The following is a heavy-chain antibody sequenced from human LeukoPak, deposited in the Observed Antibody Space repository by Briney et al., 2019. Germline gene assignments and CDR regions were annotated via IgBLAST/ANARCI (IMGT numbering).Heavy chain of an antibody. Sequence: ASVKVSCKASGYTFTGYYMHWVRQAPGQGLEWMGWINPNSGGTKYAQKFQGRVTMTRDTSITTAYMGLSRLRSDDTAVYYCAKGRVVAGSKSLTYHWFDPWGQGTLVTVSS. V-gene: IGHV1-2*02. CDR3: AKGRVVAGSKSLTYHWFDP. D-gene: IGHD6-19*01. CDR1: GYTFTGYY. CDR2: INPNSGGT. J-gene: IGHJ5*02.